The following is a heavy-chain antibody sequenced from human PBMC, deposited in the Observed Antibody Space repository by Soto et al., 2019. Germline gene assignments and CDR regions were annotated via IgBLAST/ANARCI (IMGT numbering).Heavy chain of an antibody. CDR2: INTDGTSP. D-gene: IGHD1-26*01. CDR1: GFTFSSYC. V-gene: IGHV3-74*03. CDR3: ARRWEYFYMDV. Sequence: EVQLVESGGASVQPGGSLRLSCAASGFTFSSYCMHWVRQAPGKGLVWVSRINTDGTSPKYADSVKGRFTISRDNAKNTLYLQMNSLRDEDTAVYYSARRWEYFYMDVWGKGTTVTVSS. J-gene: IGHJ6*03.